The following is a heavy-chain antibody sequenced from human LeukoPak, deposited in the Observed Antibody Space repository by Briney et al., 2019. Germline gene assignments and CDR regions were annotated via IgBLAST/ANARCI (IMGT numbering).Heavy chain of an antibody. J-gene: IGHJ6*03. D-gene: IGHD4-17*01. CDR1: GGSISSYY. V-gene: IGHV4-4*07. Sequence: PSETLSLTCTVSGGSISSYYWSWIRQPAGKGLEWIGRIYTSGSTNYNPSLKSRVTMSVDTSKNQFSLKLSSVTAADTAVYYCARGVVVTTVTRRGSYYYYMDVWGKGTTVTVSS. CDR3: ARGVVVTTVTRRGSYYYYMDV. CDR2: IYTSGST.